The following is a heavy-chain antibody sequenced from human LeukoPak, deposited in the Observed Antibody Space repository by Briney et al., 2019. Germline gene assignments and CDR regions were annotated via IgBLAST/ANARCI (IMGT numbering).Heavy chain of an antibody. V-gene: IGHV4-34*01. J-gene: IGHJ3*02. CDR2: INHSGST. Sequence: SETLSLTCAVYGGSFSGYYWSWIRQPPGKGLEWIGEINHSGSTNYNPSLKGRVTISVDTSKNQFSLKLSSVTAADTAVYYCARGLYTIFGVVIHDDAFDIWGQGAMVTVSS. CDR3: ARGLYTIFGVVIHDDAFDI. CDR1: GGSFSGYY. D-gene: IGHD3-3*01.